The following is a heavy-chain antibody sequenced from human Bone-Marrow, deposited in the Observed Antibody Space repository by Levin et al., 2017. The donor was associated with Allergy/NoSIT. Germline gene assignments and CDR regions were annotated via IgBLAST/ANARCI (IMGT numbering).Heavy chain of an antibody. CDR2: IYQSGST. CDR1: GYSVSSGYN. CDR3: ARAGMIIFGGSQFDY. D-gene: IGHD3-16*01. V-gene: IGHV4-38-2*01. Sequence: SPTLSLPCGVSGYSVSSGYNWGWIRQSPGKGLEWIASIYQSGSTYYNPSLKSRVTISLDTSKNQFSLKLSSVTAADTAVYYCARAGMIIFGGSQFDYWGQGTLVTVSS. J-gene: IGHJ4*02.